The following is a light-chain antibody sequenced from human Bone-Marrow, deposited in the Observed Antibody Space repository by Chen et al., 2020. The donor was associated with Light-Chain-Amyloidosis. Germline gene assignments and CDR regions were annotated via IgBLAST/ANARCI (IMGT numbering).Light chain of an antibody. CDR3: QVWDRSSDRPV. V-gene: IGLV3-21*02. Sequence: SYVLTQPSSVSVSPGQTATIACWGNNIGSTSVYWYQQTPGQAPLLVVYDESDRPSGIPERLSGSNSGNTDTLTISRVEAGDEADYYWQVWDRSSDRPVFGGGTKLTVL. CDR2: DES. J-gene: IGLJ3*02. CDR1: NIGSTS.